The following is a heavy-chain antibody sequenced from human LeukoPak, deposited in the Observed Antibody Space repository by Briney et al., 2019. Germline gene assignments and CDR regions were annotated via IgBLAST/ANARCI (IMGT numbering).Heavy chain of an antibody. CDR2: IIPIFGAA. J-gene: IGHJ3*02. Sequence: SVKVSCKASGGTFSSYAISWVRQAPGQGLEWMGGIIPIFGAAYYAQNFQGRVTITTDESTSTAYMELSSLRSEDTAMYYCARDSYCSSTSCYAFDIWGQGTMVTVSS. CDR1: GGTFSSYA. V-gene: IGHV1-69*05. CDR3: ARDSYCSSTSCYAFDI. D-gene: IGHD2-2*01.